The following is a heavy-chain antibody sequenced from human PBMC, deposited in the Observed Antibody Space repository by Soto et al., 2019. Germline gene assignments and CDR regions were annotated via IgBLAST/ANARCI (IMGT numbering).Heavy chain of an antibody. CDR3: TRDRRVVPAAIFPSARSGYFDY. D-gene: IGHD2-2*02. V-gene: IGHV3-49*04. Sequence: GGSLRLSCTASGFTFGDYAMSWVRQAPGKGLEWVGFIRSKAYGGTTEYAASVKGRFTISRDDSKSIAYLQMNSLKTEDTAVYYCTRDRRVVPAAIFPSARSGYFDYWGQGTLVTVSS. CDR2: IRSKAYGGTT. J-gene: IGHJ4*02. CDR1: GFTFGDYA.